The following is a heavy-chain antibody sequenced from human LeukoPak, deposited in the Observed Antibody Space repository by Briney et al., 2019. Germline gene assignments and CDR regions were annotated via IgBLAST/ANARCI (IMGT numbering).Heavy chain of an antibody. CDR2: INHSGST. Sequence: NPSETLSLTCAVYGGSFSGYYWSWIRQPPGKGLECIGEINHSGSTNYNPSLKSRVTISVDTPKNQFSLKLSSVTAADTAVYYCARPTRKYCSGGSCPKGWFDPWGQGTLVTVSS. V-gene: IGHV4-34*01. J-gene: IGHJ5*02. CDR3: ARPTRKYCSGGSCPKGWFDP. D-gene: IGHD2-15*01. CDR1: GGSFSGYY.